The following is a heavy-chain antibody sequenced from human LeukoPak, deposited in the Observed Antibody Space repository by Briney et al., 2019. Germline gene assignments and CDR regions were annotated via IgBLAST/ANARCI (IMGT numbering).Heavy chain of an antibody. V-gene: IGHV3-30-3*01. Sequence: PGRSLRLSCAASGFTFSSYAMHWVRQAPGKGLEWVAVISYDGSNKYYADSVKGRFTISRDNSKNTLYPQMNSLRAEDTAVYYCARDRFPYGDYNTDGMDVWGQGTMVTVSS. J-gene: IGHJ6*02. D-gene: IGHD4-17*01. CDR3: ARDRFPYGDYNTDGMDV. CDR2: ISYDGSNK. CDR1: GFTFSSYA.